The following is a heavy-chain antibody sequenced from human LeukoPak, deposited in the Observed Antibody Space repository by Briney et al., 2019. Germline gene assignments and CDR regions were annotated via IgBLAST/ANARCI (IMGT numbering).Heavy chain of an antibody. CDR3: ARGAYDFWSGYSTMTPFDY. V-gene: IGHV3-74*01. CDR1: GFTFTTYW. Sequence: GGSLRLSCAASGFTFTTYWMHWVRQAPGKGLVWVPRINSDGSSTSYADSVKGRFTISRDNAKNTLYLQTNSLRAEDTAVYYCARGAYDFWSGYSTMTPFDYWGQGTLVTVSS. D-gene: IGHD3-3*01. CDR2: INSDGSST. J-gene: IGHJ4*02.